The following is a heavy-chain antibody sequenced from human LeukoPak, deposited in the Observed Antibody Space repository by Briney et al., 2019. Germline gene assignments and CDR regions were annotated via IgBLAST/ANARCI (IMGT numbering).Heavy chain of an antibody. CDR2: ISSNGGST. CDR1: GFTFSSYA. CDR3: ARDGGEGATTWVDY. V-gene: IGHV3-64*01. D-gene: IGHD1-26*01. J-gene: IGHJ4*02. Sequence: GGSLRLSCAASGFTFSSYAMHWVRQAPGKGLEYVSAISSNGGSTYYANSVKGRFTISRDNSKNTLYLQMGSLRAEDMAVYYCARDGGEGATTWVDYWGQGTLVTVSS.